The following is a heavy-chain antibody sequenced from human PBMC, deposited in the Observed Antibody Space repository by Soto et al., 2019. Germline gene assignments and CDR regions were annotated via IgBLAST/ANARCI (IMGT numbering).Heavy chain of an antibody. CDR2: INPRSGDT. CDR1: GYTFTGYF. D-gene: IGHD1-26*01. CDR3: AKGWEVIMGDHS. V-gene: IGHV1-2*02. Sequence: ASVNVSCKASGYTFTGYFIHWVRQAPGQGLEWMGWINPRSGDTNYAQNFQGRVTMTRGTYITTAYMELSTLRSDDTAVYYCAKGWEVIMGDHSWGQGNMVTVSS. J-gene: IGHJ4*02.